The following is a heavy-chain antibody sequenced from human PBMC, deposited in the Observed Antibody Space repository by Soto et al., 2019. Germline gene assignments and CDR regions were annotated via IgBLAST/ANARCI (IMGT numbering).Heavy chain of an antibody. CDR2: IFYSGST. Sequence: PSETLSLTCSVSGGSINSYYWSWIRQSPGKGLEWIGYIFYSGSTKYNPSLKSRVTISVDTSKTQFSLNLTAVTAADTAVYYCAREKGRYDSGMDVWGQGTTVTVSS. D-gene: IGHD3-9*01. J-gene: IGHJ6*02. CDR3: AREKGRYDSGMDV. CDR1: GGSINSYY. V-gene: IGHV4-59*01.